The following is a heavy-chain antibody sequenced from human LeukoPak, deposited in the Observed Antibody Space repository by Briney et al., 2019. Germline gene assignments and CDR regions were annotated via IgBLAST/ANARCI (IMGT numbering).Heavy chain of an antibody. J-gene: IGHJ2*01. CDR1: GGSISSYY. V-gene: IGHV4-59*08. CDR2: IYYSGST. Sequence: SETLSLTCTVSGGSISSYYWSWIRQPPGKGLEWIGYIYYSGSTNYNPSLESRVTISVDTSKNQFSLKLSSVTAADTAVYYCARPSPYWYFDLWGRGTLVTVSS. CDR3: ARPSPYWYFDL.